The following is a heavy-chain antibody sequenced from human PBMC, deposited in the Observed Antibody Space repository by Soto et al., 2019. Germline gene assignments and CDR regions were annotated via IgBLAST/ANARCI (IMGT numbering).Heavy chain of an antibody. CDR1: GYTFTSYY. Sequence: ASVKVSCKASGYTFTSYYMHWVRQAPGQGLEWMGIINPSGGSTSYAQKFQGRVTMTRDTSTSTVYMELSSLRSEDTAVYYCARDKYVLLWFGELSYGMDVWGQGTTVTVSS. D-gene: IGHD3-10*01. J-gene: IGHJ6*02. CDR2: INPSGGST. V-gene: IGHV1-46*01. CDR3: ARDKYVLLWFGELSYGMDV.